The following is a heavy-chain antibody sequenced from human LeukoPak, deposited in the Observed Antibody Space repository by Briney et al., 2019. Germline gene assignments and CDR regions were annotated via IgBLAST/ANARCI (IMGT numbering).Heavy chain of an antibody. D-gene: IGHD3-22*01. CDR3: ARVRGYYDSSGYYSP. V-gene: IGHV3-7*01. CDR1: GFTFSTFW. CDR2: IKQDGSEK. Sequence: GGSLRLSCAASGFTFSTFWMSWVRQAPGKGLEWVANIKQDGSEKYYVDSVKGRFTISRDNAKDSLYLQMNSLKAEDTAVHYCARVRGYYDSSGYYSPWGQGTLVTVSS. J-gene: IGHJ5*02.